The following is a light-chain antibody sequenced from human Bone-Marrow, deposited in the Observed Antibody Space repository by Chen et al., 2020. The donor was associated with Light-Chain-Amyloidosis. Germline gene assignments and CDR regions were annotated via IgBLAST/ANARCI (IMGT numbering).Light chain of an antibody. J-gene: IGLJ3*02. CDR1: NIGSTS. CDR2: EDS. Sequence: SYVLTPPSSVPVAPGPTATIPCGGNNIGSTSVHWYQQTPGTAPLLVVYEDSDRPPGIPERSSGSNSGNTATLTSSRVEAGDEADYYCQVWDRGSDRPVFGGGTKLTVL. V-gene: IGLV3-21*02. CDR3: QVWDRGSDRPV.